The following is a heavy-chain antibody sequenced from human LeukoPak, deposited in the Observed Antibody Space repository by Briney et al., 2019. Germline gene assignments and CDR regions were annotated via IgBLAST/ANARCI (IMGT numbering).Heavy chain of an antibody. Sequence: GGSLRLSCAASGFTFSSYSMSWVRQAPGKGLEWVSAISGSGGSTYYADSVKGRFAISRDNSKNTLYLQMNSLRAEDTAVYYCAKGAYSSSSGYYYYMDVWGKGTTVTISS. CDR3: AKGAYSSSSGYYYYMDV. J-gene: IGHJ6*03. CDR2: ISGSGGST. D-gene: IGHD6-13*01. V-gene: IGHV3-23*01. CDR1: GFTFSSYS.